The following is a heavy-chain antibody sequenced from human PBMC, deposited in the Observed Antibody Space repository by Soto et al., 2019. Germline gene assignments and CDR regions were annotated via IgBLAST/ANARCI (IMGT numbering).Heavy chain of an antibody. Sequence: PSETLSLTCTVSGGSISSGGYYWSWIRQHPGKGLEWIGYIYYSGSTYYNPSLKSRVTISVDTSKNQFSLKLSSVTAADTAVYYCARDKTRGRRYYDYAWGTDNWFDPWAREPWSPSPQ. J-gene: IGHJ5*02. CDR3: ARDKTRGRRYYDYAWGTDNWFDP. CDR1: GGSISSGGYY. D-gene: IGHD3-16*01. V-gene: IGHV4-31*03. CDR2: IYYSGST.